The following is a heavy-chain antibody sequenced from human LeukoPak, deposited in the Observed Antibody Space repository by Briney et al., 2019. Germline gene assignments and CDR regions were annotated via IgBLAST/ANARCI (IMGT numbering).Heavy chain of an antibody. J-gene: IGHJ4*02. Sequence: GGSLRLSCAASGFTFSNYVMNWVRQAPGKGLEWASGISGSGDSTYYADSVKGRFTISRDNSKNTLFLQMNSLRAEDTAAYYCAKVRAPSGWFNSDYWGQGALVTVSS. CDR3: AKVRAPSGWFNSDY. CDR1: GFTFSNYV. CDR2: ISGSGDST. V-gene: IGHV3-23*01. D-gene: IGHD6-19*01.